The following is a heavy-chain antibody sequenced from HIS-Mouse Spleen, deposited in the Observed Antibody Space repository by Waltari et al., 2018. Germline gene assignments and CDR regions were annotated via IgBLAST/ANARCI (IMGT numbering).Heavy chain of an antibody. Sequence: QVQLQESGPGLVKPSETLSLTCTVSGGSISSYYWSWIRQPPGKGLEWIGYIYYSGSTNSNPSLKSRVTISVDTSKNQCSLKLRSVTAADTAVYYCARASRDLLLPRYFDLWGRGTLVTVSS. V-gene: IGHV4-59*01. CDR1: GGSISSYY. CDR2: IYYSGST. CDR3: ARASRDLLLPRYFDL. J-gene: IGHJ2*01.